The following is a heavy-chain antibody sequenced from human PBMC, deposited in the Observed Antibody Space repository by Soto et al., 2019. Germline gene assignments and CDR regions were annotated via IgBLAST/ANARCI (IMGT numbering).Heavy chain of an antibody. D-gene: IGHD2-8*01. V-gene: IGHV4-39*01. CDR2: IHYSGST. CDR1: GDSIGTTHSY. CDR3: ARHEGNGNVWPLDY. Sequence: PSETLSLTCTVSGDSIGTTHSYWAWIRQSPGKGLAWIGNIHYSGSTYYMPSLRSRVTLSVDTSKNQFSLRLTSVTAEDTAVYYCARHEGNGNVWPLDYWGQGILVTVSS. J-gene: IGHJ4*02.